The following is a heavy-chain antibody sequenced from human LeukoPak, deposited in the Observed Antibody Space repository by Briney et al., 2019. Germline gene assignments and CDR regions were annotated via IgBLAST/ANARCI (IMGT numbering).Heavy chain of an antibody. V-gene: IGHV3-23*01. CDR2: ISGGGGST. Sequence: GGSLRLSCAASGFTFTSYSMNWVRQAPGKGLEWVSTISGGGGSTYYADSVKGRFSISRDNSKNTLYLQMNSLRADDTAVYYCAKDLWKADYWGQGTLVTVSS. J-gene: IGHJ4*02. CDR3: AKDLWKADY. CDR1: GFTFTSYS. D-gene: IGHD3-3*01.